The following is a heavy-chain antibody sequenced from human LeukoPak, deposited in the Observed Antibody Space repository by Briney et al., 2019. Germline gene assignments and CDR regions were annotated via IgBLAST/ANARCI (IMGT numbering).Heavy chain of an antibody. D-gene: IGHD6-6*01. J-gene: IGHJ4*02. V-gene: IGHV3-30*01. CDR1: GLTFSSYA. CDR2: ISYDGSNK. Sequence: GGSLRLSCAASGLTFSSYAMHWVRQAPGKGLEWVAVISYDGSNKYYADSVKGRFTISRDNSKNTLYLQMNSLRAEDTAVYYCARGLSSSNYFDYWGQGTLVTVSS. CDR3: ARGLSSSNYFDY.